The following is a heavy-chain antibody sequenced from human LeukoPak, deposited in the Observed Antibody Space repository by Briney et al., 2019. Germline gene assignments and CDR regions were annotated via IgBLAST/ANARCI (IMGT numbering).Heavy chain of an antibody. CDR3: AREFEYSTSGAGY. Sequence: GGSLRLSCAGSGFPFSGYSMNWVRQTPGKGLEWVSSMSILSGITYYAESVKGRFTVSRDNAKNLLHLQMNSLRDEDTAIYYCAREFEYSTSGAGYWGQGTLVTVSS. D-gene: IGHD6-6*01. CDR2: MSILSGIT. V-gene: IGHV3-21*01. CDR1: GFPFSGYS. J-gene: IGHJ4*02.